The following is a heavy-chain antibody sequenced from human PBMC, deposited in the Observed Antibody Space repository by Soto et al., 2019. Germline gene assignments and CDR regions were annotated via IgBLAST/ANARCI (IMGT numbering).Heavy chain of an antibody. CDR1: GFTFRSYS. Sequence: PGGSLRLSCAASGFTFRSYSMNWVRQAPGKGLEWVSYISSSSSTIYYADSVKGRFTISRDNAKNSLYLQMNSLRDEDTAVYYCARDPALHSEKAFDYWGQRTLVTVSS. CDR2: ISSSSSTI. V-gene: IGHV3-48*02. CDR3: ARDPALHSEKAFDY. J-gene: IGHJ4*02.